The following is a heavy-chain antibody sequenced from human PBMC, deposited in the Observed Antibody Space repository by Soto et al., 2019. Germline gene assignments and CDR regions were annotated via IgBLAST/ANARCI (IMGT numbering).Heavy chain of an antibody. CDR2: ISSSSSYI. CDR1: GFTFSSYS. J-gene: IGHJ4*02. Sequence: LRLSCAASGFTFSSYSMNWVRQAPGKGLEWVSSISSSSSYIYYADSVKGRFTISRDNAKNSLYLQMNSLRAEDTAVYYCARDDSSGPYYFDYWGQGTLVTVSS. D-gene: IGHD6-19*01. V-gene: IGHV3-21*01. CDR3: ARDDSSGPYYFDY.